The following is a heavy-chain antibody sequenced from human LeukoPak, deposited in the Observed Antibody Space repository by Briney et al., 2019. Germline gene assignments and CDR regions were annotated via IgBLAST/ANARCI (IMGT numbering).Heavy chain of an antibody. D-gene: IGHD3-22*01. CDR2: IYYSGST. V-gene: IGHV4-59*01. Sequence: GSLRLSCAASGFTFSSYAMSWVRQPPGKGLEWIGYIYYSGSTNYNPSLKSRVTISVDTSKNQFSLKLSSVTAADTAVYYCARVEGTMIVVWSGTNGYWFDPWGQGTLVTVSS. J-gene: IGHJ5*02. CDR1: GFTFSSYA. CDR3: ARVEGTMIVVWSGTNGYWFDP.